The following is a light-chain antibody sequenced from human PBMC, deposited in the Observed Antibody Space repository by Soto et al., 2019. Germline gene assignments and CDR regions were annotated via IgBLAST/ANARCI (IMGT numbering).Light chain of an antibody. Sequence: DIQMTQSPSSLSASVGDRVTITCQASQDTSNYLNWYQQKPGKAPKLLIYDASNLETGVPSRFSGSGSGTDFTFTISSLQPADIATYYCQQYDNHPITFGQGTRLEIK. V-gene: IGKV1-33*01. CDR3: QQYDNHPIT. CDR1: QDTSNY. CDR2: DAS. J-gene: IGKJ5*01.